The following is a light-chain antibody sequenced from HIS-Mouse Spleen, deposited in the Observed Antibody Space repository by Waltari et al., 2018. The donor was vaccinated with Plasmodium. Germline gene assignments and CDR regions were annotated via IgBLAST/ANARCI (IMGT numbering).Light chain of an antibody. CDR3: QQYDNRPIT. J-gene: IGKJ5*01. CDR2: DGS. Sequence: DIQMTQSPSSLSASVGARVTITGQASQDISNYLHWYQQKPGEAPKLRIYDGSNLEAGGPSRCSGSGSGRDFTFTISSLQPEDIATYYGQQYDNRPITGGQGTRLEIK. V-gene: IGKV1-33*01. CDR1: QDISNY.